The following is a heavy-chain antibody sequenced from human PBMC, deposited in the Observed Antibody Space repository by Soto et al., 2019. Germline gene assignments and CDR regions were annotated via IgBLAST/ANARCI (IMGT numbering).Heavy chain of an antibody. CDR1: GFTVSSNY. D-gene: IGHD2-15*01. V-gene: IGHV3-66*01. J-gene: IGHJ3*02. Sequence: GGSLRLSCAACGFTVSSNYMSWVRQAPGKGLEWVSVIYSGGSTYYADSVKGRFTISRDNSKNTLYLQMNSLRAEDTAVYYCARGIYCSGGSCYTRAFDAFDIWGQGTMVTVSS. CDR2: IYSGGST. CDR3: ARGIYCSGGSCYTRAFDAFDI.